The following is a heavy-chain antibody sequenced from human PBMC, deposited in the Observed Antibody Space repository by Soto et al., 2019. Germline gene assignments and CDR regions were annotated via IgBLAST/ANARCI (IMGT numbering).Heavy chain of an antibody. V-gene: IGHV3-23*01. CDR2: ISGSGGST. CDR1: GFTFSSYA. D-gene: IGHD2-15*01. CDR3: AKDGAGVVVAATSDY. J-gene: IGHJ4*02. Sequence: GGSLRLSCAASGFTFSSYAMSWVRQAPGKGLEWVSAISGSGGSTYYADSVKGRFTISRDNSKNTLYLQMNSLRAEDTAVYYCAKDGAGVVVAATSDYWGQGTLVTVSS.